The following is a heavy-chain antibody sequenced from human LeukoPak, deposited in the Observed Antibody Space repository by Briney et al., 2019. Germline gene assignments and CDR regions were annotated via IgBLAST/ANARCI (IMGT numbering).Heavy chain of an antibody. D-gene: IGHD3-22*01. Sequence: ASVKVSCKASGYTFTGYYMQXXXXAPGQGLEWXXXXXXNSGGTNYARKFQGRVTMTRDTSISTAYMELSRLRSDDTAVYYCARGFYDSSGYPKYYFDYWGQGTLVTVSS. CDR2: XXXNSGGT. J-gene: IGHJ4*02. CDR1: GYTFTGYY. V-gene: IGHV1-2*02. CDR3: ARGFYDSSGYPKYYFDY.